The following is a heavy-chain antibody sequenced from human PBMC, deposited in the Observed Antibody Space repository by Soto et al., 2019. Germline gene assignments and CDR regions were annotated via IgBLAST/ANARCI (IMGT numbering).Heavy chain of an antibody. Sequence: TSETLSLTWTVSGGSSSSYYWRCIPQPPGKGLEWIGYIYYSGSTNYNPSLKSRVTISVDTSKNQFSLKLSSVTAADTAVYYGARGDYYYEGMDVWGQGTTVTVSS. J-gene: IGHJ6*02. CDR2: IYYSGST. CDR1: GGSSSSYY. V-gene: IGHV4-59*01. CDR3: ARGDYYYEGMDV.